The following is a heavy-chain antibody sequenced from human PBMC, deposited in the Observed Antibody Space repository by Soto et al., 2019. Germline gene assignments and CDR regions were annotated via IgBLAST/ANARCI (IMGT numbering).Heavy chain of an antibody. CDR2: IVVGSGNT. CDR3: AAARGLVTQPYYYQHGMDV. V-gene: IGHV1-58*01. D-gene: IGHD6-6*01. Sequence: SVKVSCKASGFTFTSSAVQWFRQARGQRLEYIGWIVVGSGNTNYAQKFQERVTITRDMSTSTAYMELSSLRSEDTAVYYCAAARGLVTQPYYYQHGMDVCGQGTTVTVSS. CDR1: GFTFTSSA. J-gene: IGHJ6*02.